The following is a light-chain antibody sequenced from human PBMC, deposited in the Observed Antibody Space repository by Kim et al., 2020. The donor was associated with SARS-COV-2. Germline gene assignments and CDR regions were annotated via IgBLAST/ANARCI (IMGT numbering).Light chain of an antibody. V-gene: IGKV3-20*01. CDR1: QSVTGSY. CDR2: GAS. Sequence: ENVLTQSPGTLPLSPGDRATLSCRASQSVTGSYLAWYQQKPGQAPRLLIYGASSRATGIPDRFSGSGSGTDFTLTISRLEPEDFAVYYCQQYGSPWTFGQGTKVDIK. CDR3: QQYGSPWT. J-gene: IGKJ1*01.